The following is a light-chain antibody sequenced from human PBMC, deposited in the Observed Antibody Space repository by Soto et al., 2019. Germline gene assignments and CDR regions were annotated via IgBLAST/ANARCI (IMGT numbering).Light chain of an antibody. CDR3: QQYGSSPRT. CDR1: QSVSSSY. Sequence: EIVLTQCPGTLSLSPGERATVSCRASQSVSSSYLAWYQQKPGQAPRLLIYGASSRATGIPDRFSGSGSGTDFTLTISRLEPEDFAVYYCQQYGSSPRTFGQGTKVDI. V-gene: IGKV3-20*01. CDR2: GAS. J-gene: IGKJ1*01.